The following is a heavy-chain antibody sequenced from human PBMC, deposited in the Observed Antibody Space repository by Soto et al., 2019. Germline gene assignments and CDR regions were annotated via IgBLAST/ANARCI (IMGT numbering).Heavy chain of an antibody. Sequence: GESLKISCAASGFTFSSYGMHWVRQAPGKGLEWVAVIWYDGSNKYYADSVKGRFTISRDNSKNTLYLQMNSLRAEDTAVYYCARGDIVVVVAATPVGYMDVWGKGTTVTVS. D-gene: IGHD2-15*01. CDR3: ARGDIVVVVAATPVGYMDV. J-gene: IGHJ6*03. V-gene: IGHV3-33*01. CDR1: GFTFSSYG. CDR2: IWYDGSNK.